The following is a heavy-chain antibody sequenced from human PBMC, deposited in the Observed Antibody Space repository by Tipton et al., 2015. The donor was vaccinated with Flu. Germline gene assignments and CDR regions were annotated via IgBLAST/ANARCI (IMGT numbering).Heavy chain of an antibody. D-gene: IGHD6-19*01. CDR1: GGSISSRSYY. CDR3: AREKDSRGSEYFQQ. V-gene: IGHV4-39*07. Sequence: TLSLTCTVSGGSISSRSYYWGWIRQPPGKGLEWIGNIYNSGSTYYNPSLKSRVTISIDTSKNQFSLRPSFVTAADTAVYYCAREKDSRGSEYFQQWGQGTLVTVSS. J-gene: IGHJ1*01. CDR2: IYNSGST.